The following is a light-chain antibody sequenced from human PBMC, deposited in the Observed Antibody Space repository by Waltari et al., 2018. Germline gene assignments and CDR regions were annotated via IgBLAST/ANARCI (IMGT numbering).Light chain of an antibody. CDR2: EVY. V-gene: IGLV2-14*01. CDR3: CSYTTGGDMV. CDR1: PSAFGYSHF. Sequence: QSALTQPASMSGSPGQSIAISCPATPSAFGYSHFVPCYQQHPGKAPKLIIYEVYDRPPGVSDRFSGSKSGNTASLAISRLQDEDEAHYYCCSYTTGGDMVFGGGTKVTVL. J-gene: IGLJ2*01.